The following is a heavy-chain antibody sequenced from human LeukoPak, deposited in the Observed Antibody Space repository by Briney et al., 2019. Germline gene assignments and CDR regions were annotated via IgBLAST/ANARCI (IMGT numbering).Heavy chain of an antibody. CDR3: ARLARLTLIRGVTGYHSLDV. Sequence: PSETLSLTCTVSGGSINSFYWSWIRQPPGGGLEWIGYIYYSGSTNYNPSLKSRVTISVDTSKNQFSLKLSSVTAAHTVLYYSARLARLTLIRGVTGYHSLDVWGKGTKVTVSS. CDR1: GGSINSFY. CDR2: IYYSGST. J-gene: IGHJ6*04. V-gene: IGHV4-59*01. D-gene: IGHD3-10*01.